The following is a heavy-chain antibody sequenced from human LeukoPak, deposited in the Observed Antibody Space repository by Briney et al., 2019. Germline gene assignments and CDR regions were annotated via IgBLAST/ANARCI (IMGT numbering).Heavy chain of an antibody. V-gene: IGHV4-34*01. Sequence: SETLSLTCAVYGGSFSGYYWSWIRQSPGRGLEWIGQINDSGDTDYNPSLKSRVTISIDTSKKQFSLRLRSVTAADTALYYCARETSTRNSFEYWGQGTAVTVSS. CDR1: GGSFSGYY. D-gene: IGHD1-14*01. J-gene: IGHJ4*02. CDR3: ARETSTRNSFEY. CDR2: INDSGDT.